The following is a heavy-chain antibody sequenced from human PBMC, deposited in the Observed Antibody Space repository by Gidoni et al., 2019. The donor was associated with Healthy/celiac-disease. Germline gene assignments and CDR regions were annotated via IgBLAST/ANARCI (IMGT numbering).Heavy chain of an antibody. CDR1: EFPFIIYS. CDR2: ISSSSSTI. D-gene: IGHD3-22*01. J-gene: IGHJ4*02. V-gene: IGHV3-48*02. Sequence: EVQLVGDGGGWVHPGGSLSLSCAASEFPFIIYSMNWVRQAPGKGLEWVSYISSSSSTIYYADSVKGRFTISIDNAKNSLYLQMTSLRDEATAVYYCASSYYDSSGYHYWGQGTLVTVSS. CDR3: ASSYYDSSGYHY.